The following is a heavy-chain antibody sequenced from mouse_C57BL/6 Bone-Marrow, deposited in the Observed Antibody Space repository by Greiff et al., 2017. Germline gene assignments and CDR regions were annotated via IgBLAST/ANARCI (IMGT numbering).Heavy chain of an antibody. CDR3: AREVGLLGDYFDY. V-gene: IGHV1-69*01. CDR2: IDPSDSYT. CDR1: GYTFTSYW. J-gene: IGHJ2*01. D-gene: IGHD1-1*01. Sequence: QVHLQQPGAELVMPGASVKLSCKASGYTFTSYWMHWVKQRPGQGLEWIGEIDPSDSYTNYNQKFKGKSTLTVDKSSSTAYMQLSSLTSEDSAVYYCAREVGLLGDYFDYWGQGTTLTVSS.